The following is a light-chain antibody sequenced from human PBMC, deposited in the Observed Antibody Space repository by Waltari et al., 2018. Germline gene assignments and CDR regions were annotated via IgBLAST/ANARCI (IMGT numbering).Light chain of an antibody. J-gene: IGLJ3*02. CDR3: SSYTRRSYWV. CDR1: SSDVGFYDF. CDR2: KVN. V-gene: IGLV2-14*01. Sequence: QSALTQPASVSGSPGQSITISCTGTSSDVGFYDFFSWFQQHPGQAPKVMIYKVNNRPSGVSNRFSGSKSATTASLTISGLQAEDEADYYCSSYTRRSYWVFGGGTQLTVL.